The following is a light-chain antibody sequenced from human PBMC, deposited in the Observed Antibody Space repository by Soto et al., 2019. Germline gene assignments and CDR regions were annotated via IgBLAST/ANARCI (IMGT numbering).Light chain of an antibody. V-gene: IGKV1-39*01. CDR2: AAY. J-gene: IGKJ5*01. CDR3: KQSYSTPIT. CDR1: QSISNY. Sequence: DIQMTQSPSSLSASVGDRVTITCRASQSISNYLNWYQQKPGKAPKVLIYAAYNLQSGVQSRFSGSGSGTDFTLTISSLQPEDFATYYCKQSYSTPITFGQGTRLEIK.